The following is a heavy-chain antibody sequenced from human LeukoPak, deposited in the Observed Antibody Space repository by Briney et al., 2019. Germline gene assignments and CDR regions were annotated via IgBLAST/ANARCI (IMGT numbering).Heavy chain of an antibody. J-gene: IGHJ3*02. CDR1: GGTFSSYA. D-gene: IGHD4/OR15-4a*01. V-gene: IGHV1-69*05. CDR2: IIPIFGTA. Sequence: ASVKVSCKASGGTFSSYAISWVRQVPGQGLEWMGGIIPIFGTANYAQKFQGRVTITTDESTSTAYMELSSLRSEDTAVYYCAELTNSDAFDIWGQGTMVTVSS. CDR3: AELTNSDAFDI.